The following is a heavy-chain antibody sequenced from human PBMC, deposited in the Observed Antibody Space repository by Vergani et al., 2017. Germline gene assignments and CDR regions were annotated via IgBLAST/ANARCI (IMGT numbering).Heavy chain of an antibody. CDR2: INSNGSST. CDR3: AKRGLGSRFDY. Sequence: EVQLVESGGGLVQPGGSLRLSCAASGFPFSSYWMHWVRQAPGKGRVWVSRINSNGSSTSYADAVKGRFTISRDNAKNTLYLQMNSLRAEDTAVYYCAKRGLGSRFDYWGQGTLVTVSS. J-gene: IGHJ4*02. V-gene: IGHV3-74*01. D-gene: IGHD3-10*01. CDR1: GFPFSSYW.